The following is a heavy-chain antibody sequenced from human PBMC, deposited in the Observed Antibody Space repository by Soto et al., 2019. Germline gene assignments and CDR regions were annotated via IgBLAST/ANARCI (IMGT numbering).Heavy chain of an antibody. Sequence: QVQLQESGPGLVKPSETLSLTCTVSGGSISNYYWSWIRQPPGKGLEWIGYIYYTGITNYNPSLKSPVTISGDTSKNRFSLKLNSVTAADTAVYYCARHLDVVATMFDYWGQGTLVTVSP. CDR3: ARHLDVVATMFDY. D-gene: IGHD5-12*01. CDR1: GGSISNYY. V-gene: IGHV4-59*08. CDR2: IYYTGIT. J-gene: IGHJ4*02.